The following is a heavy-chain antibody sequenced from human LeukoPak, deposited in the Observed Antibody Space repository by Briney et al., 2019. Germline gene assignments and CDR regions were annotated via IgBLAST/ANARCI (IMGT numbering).Heavy chain of an antibody. Sequence: PGGSLRLSCAASGFTFSAYSVNWVRQAREKGLEWVSSISSGSRYIYYADSVKGRFTISRDNAKDSLYLQMHSVRAEDTAVYYCAKCSGGNCYHSEDHWGQGTLVTVSP. J-gene: IGHJ4*02. CDR2: ISSGSRYI. CDR3: AKCSGGNCYHSEDH. CDR1: GFTFSAYS. D-gene: IGHD2-15*01. V-gene: IGHV3-21*01.